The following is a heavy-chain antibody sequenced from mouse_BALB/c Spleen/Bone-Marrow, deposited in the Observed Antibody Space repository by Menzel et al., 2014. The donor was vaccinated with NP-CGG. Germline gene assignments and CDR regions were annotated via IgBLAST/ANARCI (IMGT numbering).Heavy chain of an antibody. V-gene: IGHV5-9-3*01. CDR2: ISSGGSYT. CDR1: GFTFSSYA. CDR3: ARDYGNYGFAY. J-gene: IGHJ3*01. Sequence: EVQRVESGGGLVKPGGSLKLSCAASGFTFSSYAMSWVRQTPEKRLEWVATISSGGSYTYYPDSVKGRFTISRDNAKNTLYLQMSSLRSGDTAMYYCARDYGNYGFAYWGQGTLVTVSA. D-gene: IGHD2-1*01.